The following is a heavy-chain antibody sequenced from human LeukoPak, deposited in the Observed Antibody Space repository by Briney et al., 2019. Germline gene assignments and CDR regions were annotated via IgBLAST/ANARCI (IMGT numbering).Heavy chain of an antibody. CDR2: IYYGGST. CDR1: GGSISSSNYY. CDR3: ARDSYYYGSGSFGPAFDI. V-gene: IGHV4-39*07. J-gene: IGHJ3*02. Sequence: SETLSLTCTVSGGSISSSNYYWGWIRQPPGKGLEWIGSIYYGGSTYYNPSLKSRVTISVDTSKNQFSLKLSSVTAADTAVYYCARDSYYYGSGSFGPAFDIWGQGTMVTVSS. D-gene: IGHD3-10*01.